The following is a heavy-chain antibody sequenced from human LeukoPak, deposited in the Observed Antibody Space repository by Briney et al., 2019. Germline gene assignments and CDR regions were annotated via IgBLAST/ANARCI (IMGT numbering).Heavy chain of an antibody. V-gene: IGHV3-13*04. Sequence: PGGPLTLSCAPCGLPFSRYDKLGARQATGKALEWVSAIGTAGDTYYPGSVKGRFTISRENAKNSLYLQMNSLRAGDTAVYYCARAGEGDYYYGMDVWGQGTTVTVSS. CDR1: GLPFSRYD. J-gene: IGHJ6*02. D-gene: IGHD3-16*01. CDR2: IGTAGDT. CDR3: ARAGEGDYYYGMDV.